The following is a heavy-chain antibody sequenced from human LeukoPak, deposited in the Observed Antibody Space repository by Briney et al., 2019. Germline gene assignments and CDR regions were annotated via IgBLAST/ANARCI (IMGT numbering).Heavy chain of an antibody. CDR2: FISIFGTA. J-gene: IGHJ4*02. CDR1: GGTFNNYA. D-gene: IGHD2-2*01. V-gene: IGHV1-69*13. Sequence: SVKVSCKASGGTFNNYAISWVRQAPGQGLEWMGGFISIFGTAKYAQKFQGRVTITADESTSTAYMDLSSLRSEDTAVYYCASGRTDIVVVPATLRNYYFDYWGQGTLVTVSS. CDR3: ASGRTDIVVVPATLRNYYFDY.